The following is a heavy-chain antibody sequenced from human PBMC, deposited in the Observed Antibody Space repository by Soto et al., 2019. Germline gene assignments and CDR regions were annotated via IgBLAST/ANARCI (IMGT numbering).Heavy chain of an antibody. D-gene: IGHD3-22*01. Sequence: GGSLRLSCAASGFTFSSYAMHWVRQAPGKGLEWVAVISYDGSNKYYADSVKGRFTISRDNSKNTLYLQMNSLRAEDTAVYYCARDYYKYYDSSGYYRSPAYWG. CDR2: ISYDGSNK. J-gene: IGHJ4*01. CDR1: GFTFSSYA. CDR3: ARDYYKYYDSSGYYRSPAY. V-gene: IGHV3-30-3*01.